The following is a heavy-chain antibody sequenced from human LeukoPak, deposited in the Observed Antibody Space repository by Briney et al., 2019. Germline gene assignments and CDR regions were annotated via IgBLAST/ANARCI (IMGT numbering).Heavy chain of an antibody. J-gene: IGHJ4*02. CDR3: ARHQGIAAAGVFFDY. CDR1: GGSISSYY. Sequence: SETLSLTCTVSGGSISSYYWSWIRQPPGKGLEWIGYIYYSGSTNYNPSLKSRVTISVDTSKNQFSLKLSSVTAADTAVYYCARHQGIAAAGVFFDYWGQGTLVTVSS. CDR2: IYYSGST. V-gene: IGHV4-59*08. D-gene: IGHD6-13*01.